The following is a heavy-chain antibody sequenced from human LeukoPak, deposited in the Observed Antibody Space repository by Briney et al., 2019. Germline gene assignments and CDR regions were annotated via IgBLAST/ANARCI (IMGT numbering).Heavy chain of an antibody. CDR3: ADYCSGSPLMIYGMDV. CDR1: GGTFTSYA. J-gene: IGHJ6*04. D-gene: IGHD3-10*01. CDR2: IIPIFGTA. V-gene: IGHV1-69*01. Sequence: GASVKVSCKASGGTFTSYAISWVRQAPGQGLEWMGGIIPIFGTANYAQKFQGRVTITADESTSTAYMELSSLRSEHTAVYYCADYCSGSPLMIYGMDVWGKGTTVTVSS.